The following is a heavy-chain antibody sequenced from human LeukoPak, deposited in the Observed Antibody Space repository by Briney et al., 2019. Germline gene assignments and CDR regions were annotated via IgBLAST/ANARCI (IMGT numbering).Heavy chain of an antibody. D-gene: IGHD3-22*01. CDR3: ARIRSPGYYDSSGYYPESFDY. CDR1: GYTFTSYG. J-gene: IGHJ4*02. Sequence: ASVKVFCKASGYTFTSYGISWVRQAPGQGLEWMGWISAYNGNTNYAQKLQGRVTMTTDTSTSTAYMELRGLRSDDTAVYYCARIRSPGYYDSSGYYPESFDYWGQGTLVTVSS. V-gene: IGHV1-18*01. CDR2: ISAYNGNT.